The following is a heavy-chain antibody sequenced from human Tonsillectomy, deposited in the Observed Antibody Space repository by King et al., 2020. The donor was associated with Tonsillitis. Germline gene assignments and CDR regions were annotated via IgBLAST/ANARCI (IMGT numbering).Heavy chain of an antibody. CDR1: GYTFTDYY. CDR3: ARVPIYCSSTSCSYFDY. CDR2: INPNSGGT. V-gene: IGHV1-2*05. D-gene: IGHD2-2*01. Sequence: VQLVESGAEVKKPGASVKVSCKASGYTFTDYYIHWVRQAPGQGLEWMGRINPNSGGTNYAQKFQGRVTMTRDTSISTAYMELSRLRSDDTVVYYCARVPIYCSSTSCSYFDYWGQGTLVTVSS. J-gene: IGHJ4*02.